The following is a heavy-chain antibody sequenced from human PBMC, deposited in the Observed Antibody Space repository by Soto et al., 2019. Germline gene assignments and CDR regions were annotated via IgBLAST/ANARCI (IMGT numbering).Heavy chain of an antibody. J-gene: IGHJ3*01. CDR3: ARIIGYCRNNDCSWTFDF. V-gene: IGHV5-51*01. CDR2: FYPGDSTS. D-gene: IGHD2-15*01. Sequence: GESLKISCKTSGYSLISYWVAWVRQLPGKGLEWMGTFYPGDSTSTYSPSFQGQVTISVDKSISTAYLHLSSLKASDTAMYYCARIIGYCRNNDCSWTFDFWGKGTMVTVSS. CDR1: GYSLISYW.